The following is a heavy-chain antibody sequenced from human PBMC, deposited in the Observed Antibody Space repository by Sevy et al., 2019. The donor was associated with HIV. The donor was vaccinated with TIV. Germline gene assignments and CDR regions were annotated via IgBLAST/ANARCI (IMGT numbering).Heavy chain of an antibody. J-gene: IGHJ4*02. CDR1: GFTFSSYA. V-gene: IGHV3-23*01. Sequence: GGSLRLSCAASGFTFSSYAMSWVRQAPGKGLEWVSAISGSGTTTYYAASVKGRFTISRDNSKNTRYLQMNSLRAEDTAVYYCAKSDYNFWSGQAGGYYFDFWGQGALVTVSS. CDR3: AKSDYNFWSGQAGGYYFDF. D-gene: IGHD3-3*01. CDR2: ISGSGTTT.